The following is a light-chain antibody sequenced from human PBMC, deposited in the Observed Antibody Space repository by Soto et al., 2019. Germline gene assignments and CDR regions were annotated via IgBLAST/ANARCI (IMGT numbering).Light chain of an antibody. V-gene: IGKV1-27*01. CDR2: AAS. J-gene: IGKJ1*01. CDR3: QNYNGAPWT. Sequence: DIQMTQSRTYLSASVGDRVIITCRAIQGISTYLVWYQQKPGTVPKLLIFAASTLQSGVPSRFSGSGSGTDFTLTISSLQPEDVATYYCQNYNGAPWTFGQGTKVEIK. CDR1: QGISTY.